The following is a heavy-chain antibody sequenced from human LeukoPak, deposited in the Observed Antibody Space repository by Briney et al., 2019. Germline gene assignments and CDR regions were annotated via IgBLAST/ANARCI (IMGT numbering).Heavy chain of an antibody. D-gene: IGHD2-2*01. CDR1: GYTFTSYY. CDR2: INPSGGST. J-gene: IGHJ6*04. V-gene: IGHV1-46*01. Sequence: ASVKVSCKASGYTFTSYYMHWVRQAPGQGLEWMGIINPSGGSTSYAQEFQGRVTMTRDTSTSTVYMELSSLRSEDTAVYYCARDIVVVPAAPVYGMDVWGKGTTVTVSS. CDR3: ARDIVVVPAAPVYGMDV.